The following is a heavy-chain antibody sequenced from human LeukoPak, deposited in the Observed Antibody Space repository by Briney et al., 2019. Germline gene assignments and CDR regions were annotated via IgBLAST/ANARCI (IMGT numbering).Heavy chain of an antibody. CDR3: ASGGPRPPTNY. CDR2: INPSGGST. Sequence: GASVKVSCKASGYTFTSYYMHWVRQAPGQGLEWMGIINPSGGSTSYAQKLQGRVTMTRDMSTSTVYMELSSLRSEDTAVYYCASGGPRPPTNYWGQGALVTVSS. J-gene: IGHJ4*02. V-gene: IGHV1-46*01. D-gene: IGHD3-10*01. CDR1: GYTFTSYY.